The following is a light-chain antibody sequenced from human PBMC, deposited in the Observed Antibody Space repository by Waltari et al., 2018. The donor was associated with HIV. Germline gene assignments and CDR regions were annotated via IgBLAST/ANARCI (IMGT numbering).Light chain of an antibody. J-gene: IGLJ2*01. CDR3: ASFTGDHTLL. CDR2: DVD. Sequence: SAVTQPASVSGLPGQSITISCPGDDSDFGLYNFVSWYQQHPGTLPRLILYDVDSRASGISHRFSGSMSGHTASLNISGLRAEDEAHYYCASFTGDHTLLFGGGTKVTVL. CDR1: DSDFGLYNF. V-gene: IGLV2-14*03.